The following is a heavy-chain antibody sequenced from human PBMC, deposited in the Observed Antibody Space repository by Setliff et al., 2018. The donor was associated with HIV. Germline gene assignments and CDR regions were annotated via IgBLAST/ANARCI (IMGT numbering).Heavy chain of an antibody. Sequence: PSETLSLTCAVYGGSFSGYYWSWIRQPPGKGLEWIGEINHSGSTNYNPSLKSRVTISVDTSKNQFYLKLISVTAADTAVYYCARISWLGESTPDYWGQGTLVTVSS. CDR3: ARISWLGESTPDY. V-gene: IGHV4-34*01. J-gene: IGHJ4*02. CDR2: INHSGST. CDR1: GGSFSGYY. D-gene: IGHD3-10*01.